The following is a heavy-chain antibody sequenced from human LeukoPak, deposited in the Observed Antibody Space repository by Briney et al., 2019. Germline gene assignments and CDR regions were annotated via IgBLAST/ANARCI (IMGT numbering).Heavy chain of an antibody. Sequence: GGSLRLSCAASGFTVSSNYMSWVRQAPGNGLEGVSIIYSGGHTYYADSVKGRFTISRDNSKNTLYLQMSSLGAEDTAVYYCARVRGSGNYYIVGYFDYWGQGTLVTVSS. V-gene: IGHV3-53*01. D-gene: IGHD3-10*01. J-gene: IGHJ4*02. CDR3: ARVRGSGNYYIVGYFDY. CDR2: IYSGGHT. CDR1: GFTVSSNY.